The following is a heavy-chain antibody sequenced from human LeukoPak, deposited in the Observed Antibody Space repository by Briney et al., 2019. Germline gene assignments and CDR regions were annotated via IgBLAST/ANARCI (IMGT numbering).Heavy chain of an antibody. J-gene: IGHJ6*02. CDR1: GFTFSSYG. V-gene: IGHV3-33*01. CDR3: ARDGNIAVAGLYYYYGMDV. Sequence: GRSLRLPCAASGFTFSSYGMHWVRQAPGKGLEWVAVIWYDGSNKYYADSVKGRFTISRDNSKNTLYLQMNSLRAEDTAVYYCARDGNIAVAGLYYYYGMDVWGQGTTVTVSS. CDR2: IWYDGSNK. D-gene: IGHD6-19*01.